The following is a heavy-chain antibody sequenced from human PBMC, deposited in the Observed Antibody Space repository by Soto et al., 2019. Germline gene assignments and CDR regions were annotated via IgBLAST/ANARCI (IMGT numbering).Heavy chain of an antibody. CDR1: GFTFSTYS. J-gene: IGHJ6*02. CDR2: ITTSSSTI. Sequence: EVQLVESGGGLVQPGGSLRLSCAASGFTFSTYSMNWVRQAPGKGLEWISYITTSSSTIYYADSVKGRFTISRDSAKNALYLQMNSLRVEATAVYYCARRAVWGQGTTVTVS. CDR3: ARRAV. V-gene: IGHV3-48*01.